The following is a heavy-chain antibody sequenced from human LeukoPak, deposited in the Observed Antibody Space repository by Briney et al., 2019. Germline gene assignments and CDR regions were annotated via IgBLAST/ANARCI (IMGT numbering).Heavy chain of an antibody. CDR2: ISGSGGST. CDR3: AKSGLGLRYFDCLFGY. J-gene: IGHJ4*02. Sequence: GGSLRLSCAASGFTFSSYAMSWVRQAPGKGLKWFSAISGSGGSTYYADSVKGRFTISRDNSKNTLYLQMNSLRAEDTAVYYCAKSGLGLRYFDCLFGYWGQGTLVTVSS. CDR1: GFTFSSYA. V-gene: IGHV3-23*01. D-gene: IGHD3-9*01.